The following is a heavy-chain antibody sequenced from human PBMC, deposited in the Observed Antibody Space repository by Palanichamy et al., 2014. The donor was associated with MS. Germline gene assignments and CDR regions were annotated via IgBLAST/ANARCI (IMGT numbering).Heavy chain of an antibody. J-gene: IGHJ4*02. Sequence: EVQLLESGEAWYSLGVLRLSCAASGFTFSSYAMSWVRQAPGKGLEWVSAISGSGGSTYYADSVKGRFTISRDNSKNTLYLQMNSLRAEDTAVYYCAKDPRIRGKTYCTNGVCYFDYWGQGTLVTVSS. D-gene: IGHD2-8*01. CDR2: ISGSGGST. V-gene: IGHV3-23*01. CDR1: GFTFSSYA. CDR3: AKDPRIRGKTYCTNGVCYFDY.